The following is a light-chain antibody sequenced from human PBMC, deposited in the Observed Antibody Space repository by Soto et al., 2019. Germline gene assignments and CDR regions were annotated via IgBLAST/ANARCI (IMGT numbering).Light chain of an antibody. CDR2: KVS. CDR1: QSLVYSDGNTY. Sequence: DVVMTQSPLSLPVTLGQPASISCRSSQSLVYSDGNTYLNWFQQRPGQSPRRLIYKVSNRDSGVPDRFSGSGSCADFTLKISWVEAEDFGVYFCMQGICWPLTFGQGTKVEIK. CDR3: MQGICWPLT. J-gene: IGKJ1*01. V-gene: IGKV2-30*01.